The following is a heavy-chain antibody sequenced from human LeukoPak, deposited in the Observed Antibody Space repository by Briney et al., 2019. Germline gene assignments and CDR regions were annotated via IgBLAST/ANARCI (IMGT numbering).Heavy chain of an antibody. V-gene: IGHV4-59*01. CDR3: AGTNYDFLTGYSY. J-gene: IGHJ4*02. CDR2: IYYSGST. CDR1: GGSFRDYY. Sequence: PSETLSLTCTVSGGSFRDYYWSWIRQPPGRTLEWIGYIYYSGSTNYNPSLESRVTISVDTSKNQFSLKVTSVTAADTAVYYCAGTNYDFLTGYSYWGQGTLVTVSS. D-gene: IGHD3-9*01.